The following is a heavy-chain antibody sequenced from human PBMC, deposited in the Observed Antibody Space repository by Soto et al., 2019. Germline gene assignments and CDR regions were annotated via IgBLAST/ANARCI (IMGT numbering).Heavy chain of an antibody. D-gene: IGHD3-3*01. CDR2: ISDNGGST. CDR1: GFTLSDHY. CDR3: ARGGGFWTPTGGMDV. J-gene: IGHJ6*02. V-gene: IGHV3-64*04. Sequence: GGSLRLSCAGSGFTLSDHYIDWVRQAPGKGLEFVSAISDNGGSTYYAGSVRGRFTISRDNSKNTLYLQMNSLRAEDTAVYYCARGGGFWTPTGGMDVWGQGTTVTVSS.